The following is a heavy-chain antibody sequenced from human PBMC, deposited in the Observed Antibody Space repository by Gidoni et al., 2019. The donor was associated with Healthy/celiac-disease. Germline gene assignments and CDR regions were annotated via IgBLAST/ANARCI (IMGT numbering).Heavy chain of an antibody. V-gene: IGHV3-21*01. CDR3: ARDRDGSWFDP. J-gene: IGHJ5*02. CDR2: ISSSSSSI. CDR1: GFTLSTYR. D-gene: IGHD1-26*01. Sequence: EVQLVESGGGLVKPGGAVRLSCAASGFTLSTYRMNWVRQAPGKGLEWVSSISSSSSSIYYADSVKGRFTISRDNAKNSLYLQMNSLRAEDTAVYYCARDRDGSWFDPWGQGTLVTVSS.